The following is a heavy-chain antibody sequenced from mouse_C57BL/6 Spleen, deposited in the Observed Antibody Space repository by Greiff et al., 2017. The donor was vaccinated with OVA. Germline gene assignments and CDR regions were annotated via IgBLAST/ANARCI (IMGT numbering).Heavy chain of an antibody. CDR2: IDPSDSYT. Sequence: VQLQQPGAELVMPGASVKLSCKASGYTFTSYWMHWVKQRPGQGLEWIGEIDPSDSYTNYNQKFKGKSTLTVDKSSSTAYMQLSSLTSEDSAVYYCARRATMIMWYFDVWGTGTTVTVSS. D-gene: IGHD2-4*01. V-gene: IGHV1-69*01. J-gene: IGHJ1*03. CDR1: GYTFTSYW. CDR3: ARRATMIMWYFDV.